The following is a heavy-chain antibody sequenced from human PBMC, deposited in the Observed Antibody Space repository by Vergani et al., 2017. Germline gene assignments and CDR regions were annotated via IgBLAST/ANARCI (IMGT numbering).Heavy chain of an antibody. CDR1: GFTFSSYG. Sequence: QVQLVESGGGVVQPGGSLRLSCAASGFTFSSYGMHWVRQAPGKGLEWVAFIRYDGSNKYYADSVKGRFTISRDNSKNTLYLQMNSLRAEDTVVYYCAKDLGGSGWYFSVHYYYGMDVWGQGTTVTVSS. CDR3: AKDLGGSGWYFSVHYYYGMDV. D-gene: IGHD6-19*01. J-gene: IGHJ6*02. V-gene: IGHV3-30*02. CDR2: IRYDGSNK.